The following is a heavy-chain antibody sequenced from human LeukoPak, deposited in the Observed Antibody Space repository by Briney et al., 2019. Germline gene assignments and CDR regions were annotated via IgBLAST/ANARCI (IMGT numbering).Heavy chain of an antibody. CDR1: GFTFSSYW. V-gene: IGHV3-7*03. CDR2: IKQDGSEK. CDR3: AKARTSGLVGATWYFDY. D-gene: IGHD1-26*01. J-gene: IGHJ4*02. Sequence: GGSLRLSCAASGFTFSSYWMSWVRQAPGKGLEWVANIKQDGSEKYYVDSVKGRFTISRDNAKNSLYLQMNSLRAEDMALYYCAKARTSGLVGATWYFDYWGQGTLVTVSS.